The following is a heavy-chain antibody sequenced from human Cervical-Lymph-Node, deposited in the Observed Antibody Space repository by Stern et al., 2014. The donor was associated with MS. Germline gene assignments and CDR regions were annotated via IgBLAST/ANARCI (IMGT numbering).Heavy chain of an antibody. CDR3: ASYGDYLPHAFDI. J-gene: IGHJ3*02. V-gene: IGHV3-48*02. D-gene: IGHD4-17*01. CDR2: ISSSSSTI. Sequence: VQLVQSGGGLVQPGGSLRLSCAASGFTFSSYSMHWVRQAPGKGLEWVSYISSSSSTIYYADSVKGRFTISRDNAKNSLYLQMNSLRDEDTAVYYCASYGDYLPHAFDIWGQGTMVTVSS. CDR1: GFTFSSYS.